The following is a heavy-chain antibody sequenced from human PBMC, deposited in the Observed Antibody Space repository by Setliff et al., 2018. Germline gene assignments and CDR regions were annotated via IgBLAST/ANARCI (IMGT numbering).Heavy chain of an antibody. CDR1: GDSISSGDYF. Sequence: KPSETLSLTCTVSGDSISSGDYFWSWIRQPPGKGLEWIAYIYHSGSAHYNPSLKSRVTMSVDTSKNQLSLHLTSVTAADTAVYYCAREVGTSTSSDAFDVWGQGMMVTVSS. D-gene: IGHD1-26*01. V-gene: IGHV4-30-4*08. J-gene: IGHJ3*01. CDR2: IYHSGSA. CDR3: AREVGTSTSSDAFDV.